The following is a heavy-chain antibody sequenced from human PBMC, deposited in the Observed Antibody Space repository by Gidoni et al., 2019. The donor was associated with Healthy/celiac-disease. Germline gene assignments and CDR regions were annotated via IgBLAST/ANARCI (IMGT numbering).Heavy chain of an antibody. CDR1: GFTSSSYS. V-gene: IGHV3-48*04. CDR2: ISSSSSTI. Sequence: EVQLVESGGGLVQPGGSLILSCAASGFTSSSYSMNWVRQAPGKGLEWVSYISSSSSTIYYADSVKGRFTISRDNAKNSLYLQMNSLRAEDTAVYYCAREGQDIQQAAYYYYGMDVWSQGTTVTVSS. CDR3: AREGQDIQQAAYYYYGMDV. J-gene: IGHJ6*02.